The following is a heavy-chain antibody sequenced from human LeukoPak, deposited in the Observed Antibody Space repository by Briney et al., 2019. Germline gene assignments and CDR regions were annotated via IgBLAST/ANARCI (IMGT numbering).Heavy chain of an antibody. J-gene: IGHJ6*03. CDR3: ARDREKRRGRDYYYYMDV. CDR1: GFTFSSYW. D-gene: IGHD3-10*01. V-gene: IGHV3-74*01. CDR2: INSDGSST. Sequence: GGSLRLSCAASGFTFSSYWMRWVRQAPGKGLVWVSRINSDGSSTSYADSVKGRFTISRDNAKNTLYLQMNSLRAEDTAVYYCARDREKRRGRDYYYYMDVWGKGTTVTVSS.